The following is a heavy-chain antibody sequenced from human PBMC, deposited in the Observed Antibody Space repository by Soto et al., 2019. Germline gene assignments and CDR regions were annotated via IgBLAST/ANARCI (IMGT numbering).Heavy chain of an antibody. J-gene: IGHJ4*02. CDR1: GFTVSSYL. D-gene: IGHD4-17*01. Sequence: GGSLRLSCAASGFTVSSYLMHWVRQAPGKGLVWVSRINSDGSSTSFADSVKGRFTISRDNAKNTLYLQMNSLRAEDTAVYYFARVNYGDYGDVYXYWSQGTLVTVSS. CDR2: INSDGSST. V-gene: IGHV3-74*01. CDR3: ARVNYGDYGDVYXY.